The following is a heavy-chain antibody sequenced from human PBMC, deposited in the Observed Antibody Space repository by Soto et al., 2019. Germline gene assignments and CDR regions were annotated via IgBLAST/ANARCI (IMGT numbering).Heavy chain of an antibody. J-gene: IGHJ4*02. Sequence: EVQLLESGGGLVQPGGSLRLSCAASGFTFSSYAMSWVRQAPGKGLEWVSAISGSGGSTYYADSVKGRFTISRDKSKNTRYLQMDSRRAEDTAGYYGAKDPPYYDILTGYYREGYFYYWGQGTLVTVSS. CDR2: ISGSGGST. D-gene: IGHD3-9*01. CDR1: GFTFSSYA. V-gene: IGHV3-23*01. CDR3: AKDPPYYDILTGYYREGYFYY.